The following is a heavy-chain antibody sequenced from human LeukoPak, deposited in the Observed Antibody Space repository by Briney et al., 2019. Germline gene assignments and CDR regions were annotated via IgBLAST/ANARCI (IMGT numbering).Heavy chain of an antibody. J-gene: IGHJ4*02. D-gene: IGHD3-10*01. CDR3: ARAVLRGVIKGYYFDY. CDR2: INPSGVST. V-gene: IGHV1-46*02. CDR1: GYTFNSYY. Sequence: ASVKVSCKASGYTFNSYYMHWVRQAPGQGLEWMGVINPSGVSTSYAQKFQGRVTMTRNTSISTAYMELSSLRSEDTAVYYCARAVLRGVIKGYYFDYWGQGTLVTVSS.